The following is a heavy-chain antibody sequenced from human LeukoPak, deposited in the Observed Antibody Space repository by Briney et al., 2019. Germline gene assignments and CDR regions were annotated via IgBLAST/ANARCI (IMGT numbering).Heavy chain of an antibody. J-gene: IGHJ6*02. CDR1: GFTFDDYA. CDR3: VRDSRYCPDV. D-gene: IGHD2-8*02. CDR2: ISWNSGSI. Sequence: GGSLRLSCAASGFTFDDYAMHWVRQAPGKGLEWVSGISWNSGSIGYADSVKGRFTISRDNTKNILYLQMNSLRAEDTAVYYCVRDSRYCPDVWGQGTTVTVSS. V-gene: IGHV3-9*01.